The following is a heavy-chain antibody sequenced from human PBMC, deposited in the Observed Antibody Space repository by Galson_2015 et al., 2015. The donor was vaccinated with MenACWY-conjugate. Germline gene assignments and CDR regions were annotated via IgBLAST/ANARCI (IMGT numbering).Heavy chain of an antibody. CDR2: IHYSGRT. J-gene: IGHJ3*01. V-gene: IGHV4-31*02. CDR3: ARADEYCSGSCYSGFDAFDV. Sequence: TWIRQGPAKGLECIGYIHYSGRTSYNPSLRGRVTISRDTSKNHFSLELTAVTAADTAVYYCARADEYCSGSCYSGFDAFDVWSPGTMVTVSS. D-gene: IGHD2-15*01.